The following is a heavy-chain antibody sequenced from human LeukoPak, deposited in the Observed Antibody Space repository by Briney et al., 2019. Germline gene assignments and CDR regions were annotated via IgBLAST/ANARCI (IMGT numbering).Heavy chain of an antibody. Sequence: ASVKVSCKASGGTFSSYAISWVRRAPGQGLEWMGRIIPILGIANYAQKFQGRVTITADKSTSTAYMELSSLRSEDTAVYYCARDTLYGSGSYSDYWGQGTLVTVSS. CDR1: GGTFSSYA. CDR2: IIPILGIA. J-gene: IGHJ4*02. V-gene: IGHV1-69*04. CDR3: ARDTLYGSGSYSDY. D-gene: IGHD3-10*01.